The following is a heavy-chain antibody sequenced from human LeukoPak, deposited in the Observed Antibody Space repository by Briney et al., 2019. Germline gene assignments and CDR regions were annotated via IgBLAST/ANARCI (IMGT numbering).Heavy chain of an antibody. D-gene: IGHD2-2*01. CDR1: GGTFSSYA. CDR3: ASLVVPAATDY. V-gene: IGHV1-69*04. J-gene: IGHJ4*02. Sequence: SVKVSCKASGGTFSSYAISWVRQAPGQGLEWMGRIIPIFGIANYAQKFQGRVAITADKSTSTAYMELSSLRSEDTAVYYCASLVVPAATDYWGQGTLVTVSS. CDR2: IIPIFGIA.